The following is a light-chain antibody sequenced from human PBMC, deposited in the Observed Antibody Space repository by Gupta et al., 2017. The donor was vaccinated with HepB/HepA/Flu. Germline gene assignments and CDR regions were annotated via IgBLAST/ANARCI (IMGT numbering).Light chain of an antibody. J-gene: IGLJ3*02. CDR3: STWDVSLNGPV. CDR2: GKN. V-gene: IGLV1-47*01. CDR1: GSNLGIFD. Sequence: QSLLPQPPSASGTPGQRVTLSCSGSGSNLGIFDVYWYQQFPGTAPKVLIYGKNQRPSEVPDRFSGSKSGTSASLAISDLRSEDEADYYCSTWDVSLNGPVFGGGTKLTVL.